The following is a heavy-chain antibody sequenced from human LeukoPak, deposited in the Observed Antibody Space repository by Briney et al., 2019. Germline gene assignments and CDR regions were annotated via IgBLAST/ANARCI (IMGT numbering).Heavy chain of an antibody. D-gene: IGHD4-23*01. CDR3: ARDPLSTVVTPLRHFDL. Sequence: SETLSLTCTVSGGSVRSGSYYWSWIRQPPGKGLEWIGNIYNSGSTNYNPSLKSRVTISVDTSKNQFSLKLTSVTAADTAVYYCARDPLSTVVTPLRHFDLWGRGTLVTVSS. J-gene: IGHJ2*01. CDR1: GGSVRSGSYY. V-gene: IGHV4-61*01. CDR2: IYNSGST.